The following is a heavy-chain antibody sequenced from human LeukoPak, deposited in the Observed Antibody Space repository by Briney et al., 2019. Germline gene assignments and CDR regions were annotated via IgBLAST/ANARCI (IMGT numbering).Heavy chain of an antibody. J-gene: IGHJ1*01. CDR2: IYHSGST. CDR3: ASPELHCSSTSCANNLEYFQH. D-gene: IGHD2-2*01. Sequence: PGGSLRLSCAASGFTVSSNYMSWVRQAPGKGLEWIGSIYHSGSTYYNPSLKSRVTISVDTSKNQFSLKLSSVTAADTAVYYCASPELHCSSTSCANNLEYFQHWGQGTLVTVSS. CDR1: GFTVSSNY. V-gene: IGHV4-38-2*01.